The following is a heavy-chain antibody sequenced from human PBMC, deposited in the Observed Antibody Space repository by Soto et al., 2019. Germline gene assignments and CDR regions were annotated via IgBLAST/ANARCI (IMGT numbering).Heavy chain of an antibody. CDR3: ARAWVYYYYMDV. Sequence: QVQLVQSGAEVKKPGSSVKVSCKASGGTFSSYTISWVRQAPGQGLEWMGRIIPILGIANYAQKFQGRVTMTADKSTSTAYMELSSLRSEDTAVYYCARAWVYYYYMDVWGKGTTVTVSS. V-gene: IGHV1-69*02. D-gene: IGHD1-26*01. J-gene: IGHJ6*03. CDR2: IIPILGIA. CDR1: GGTFSSYT.